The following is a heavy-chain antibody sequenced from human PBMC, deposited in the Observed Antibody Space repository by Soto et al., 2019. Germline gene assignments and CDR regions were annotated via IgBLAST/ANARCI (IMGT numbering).Heavy chain of an antibody. D-gene: IGHD3-9*01. V-gene: IGHV1-2*04. Sequence: ASVKVSCKASGYTFTNYYMHWVRQAPGQGLEWMGWINPNSGGTNYAQKFQGWVTMTRDTSISTAYMELSRLRSDDTAVYYCARSRNYDILTGLRYYFDYWGQGTLVTVSS. J-gene: IGHJ4*02. CDR3: ARSRNYDILTGLRYYFDY. CDR1: GYTFTNYY. CDR2: INPNSGGT.